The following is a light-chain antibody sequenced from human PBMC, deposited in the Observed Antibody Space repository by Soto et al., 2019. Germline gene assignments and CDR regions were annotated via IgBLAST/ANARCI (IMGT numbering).Light chain of an antibody. V-gene: IGKV3-20*01. J-gene: IGKJ2*01. CDR2: GAS. CDR1: QILSSSY. CDR3: QQYDSSPYT. Sequence: EIVLSQSPGTLSLSPGERVTLSCRASQILSSSYLAWYQQKPGQAPRLLIYGASSRATDIPDRFSGSGSGTDFTLTINRLEPEDLAVYYCQQYDSSPYTFARGTKLEIK.